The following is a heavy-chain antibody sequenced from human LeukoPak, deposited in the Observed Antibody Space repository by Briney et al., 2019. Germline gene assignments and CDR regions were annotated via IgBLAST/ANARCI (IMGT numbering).Heavy chain of an antibody. D-gene: IGHD3-22*01. Sequence: GGSLRLSCAASGFIISSKYMSWVRQAPGKGLEWVSVLYAGGNTYYADSVKGRFTISRDTSKNTLYLQMNSLRTEDTAMYHCARERDSSGYYLRYWGQGTLVTVSS. J-gene: IGHJ4*02. CDR1: GFIISSKY. CDR3: ARERDSSGYYLRY. CDR2: LYAGGNT. V-gene: IGHV3-66*02.